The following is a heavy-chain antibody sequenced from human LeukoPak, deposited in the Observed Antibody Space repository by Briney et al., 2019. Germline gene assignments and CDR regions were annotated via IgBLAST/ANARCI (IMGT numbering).Heavy chain of an antibody. V-gene: IGHV3-21*01. J-gene: IGHJ3*02. CDR2: ISSSSSYI. D-gene: IGHD5-12*01. Sequence: GESLKISCAASGFTFSSYSMNWVRQAPGKGLEWVSSISSSSSYIYHADSVKGRFTISRDNAKNSLYLQMNSLRAEDTAVYYCARTYIVATIRAFDIWGQGTMVTVSS. CDR1: GFTFSSYS. CDR3: ARTYIVATIRAFDI.